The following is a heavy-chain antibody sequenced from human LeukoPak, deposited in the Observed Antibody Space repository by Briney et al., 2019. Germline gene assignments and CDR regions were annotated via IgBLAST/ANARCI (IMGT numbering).Heavy chain of an antibody. J-gene: IGHJ4*02. D-gene: IGHD3-3*01. CDR1: GFTFSSYG. CDR3: AKDLGGDYDFWSGSGYFDY. V-gene: IGHV3-30*02. CDR2: IRYDGRNK. Sequence: GGSLRLSCAASGFTFSSYGMHWVRQAPGKGLEWVSFIRYDGRNKYYADSVKGRFTISRDNSKNTLYLQMNSLRAEDTSVYYCAKDLGGDYDFWSGSGYFDYWGQGTPVTVSS.